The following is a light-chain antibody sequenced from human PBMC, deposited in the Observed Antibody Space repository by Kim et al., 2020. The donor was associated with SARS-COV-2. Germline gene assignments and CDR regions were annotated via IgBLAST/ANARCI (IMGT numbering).Light chain of an antibody. V-gene: IGKV4-1*01. Sequence: DIVMTQSPDSLAVSLGERATVNCKSSQSVLYSSNNKNYLAWYQQKPGQPPKLLIYWASTRESGVPDRFSGGGSGTDFTLTISSLQAEDVAVYYCQQYYGTPWTFGQGTKVDIK. CDR3: QQYYGTPWT. CDR2: WAS. CDR1: QSVLYSSNNKNY. J-gene: IGKJ1*01.